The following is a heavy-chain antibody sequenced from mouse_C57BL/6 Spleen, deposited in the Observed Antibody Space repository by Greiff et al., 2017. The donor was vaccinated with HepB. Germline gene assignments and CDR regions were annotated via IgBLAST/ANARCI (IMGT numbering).Heavy chain of an antibody. D-gene: IGHD2-4*01. CDR1: GYTFTSYG. V-gene: IGHV1-81*01. J-gene: IGHJ2*01. CDR3: AREIYYDYGYYFDD. CDR2: IYPRSGNT. Sequence: VQLQQSGAELARPGASVKLSCKASGYTFTSYGISWVKQRTGQGLEWIGEIYPRSGNTYYNEKFKGKATLTADKSSSTAYMELRSLTSEDSAVYFCAREIYYDYGYYFDDWGQGTTLTVSS.